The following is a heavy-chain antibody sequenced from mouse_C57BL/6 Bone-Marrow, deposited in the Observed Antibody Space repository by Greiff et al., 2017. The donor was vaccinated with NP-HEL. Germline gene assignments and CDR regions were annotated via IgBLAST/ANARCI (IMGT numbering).Heavy chain of an antibody. CDR3: TYYSNYVGFAY. J-gene: IGHJ3*01. D-gene: IGHD2-5*01. CDR1: GYTFTSYG. Sequence: VQLQQSGAELARPGASVKLSCKASGYTFTSYGLSWVKQRTGQGLEWIGEIYPRSGNTYYNEKFKGKATLTADKSSSTAYMELRSLTSEDSAVYFSTYYSNYVGFAYWGQGTLVTVSA. V-gene: IGHV1-81*01. CDR2: IYPRSGNT.